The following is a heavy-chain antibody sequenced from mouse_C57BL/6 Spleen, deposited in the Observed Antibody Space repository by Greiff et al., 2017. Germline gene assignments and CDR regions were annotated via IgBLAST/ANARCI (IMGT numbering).Heavy chain of an antibody. Sequence: VQLQQPGAELVMPGASVKLSCKASGYTFTSYWMHWVKQRPGQGLEWIGEIDPSDSSTNYNQKFKGKSTLTVDKSSSTAYMQLSSLTSEDSAVYYCARGGITTYFDYWGQGTTLTVSS. CDR1: GYTFTSYW. V-gene: IGHV1-69*01. D-gene: IGHD2-4*01. J-gene: IGHJ2*01. CDR3: ARGGITTYFDY. CDR2: IDPSDSST.